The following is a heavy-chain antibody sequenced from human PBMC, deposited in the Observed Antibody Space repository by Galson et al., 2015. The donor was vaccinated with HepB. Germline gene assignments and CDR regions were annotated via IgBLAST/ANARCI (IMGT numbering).Heavy chain of an antibody. CDR3: ARGRSCSSTSCFPFDAFHI. J-gene: IGHJ3*02. V-gene: IGHV1-18*01. CDR2: INPSNGNT. CDR1: RYIFTKFG. Sequence: SVKVSCKAYRYIFTKFGISWVRQAPGQGLEWMGWINPSNGNTNYAQKFQGRVIMTTDTSTSTAYMELSSLKSEDTAVYYCARGRSCSSTSCFPFDAFHIWGQGTVVTVSS. D-gene: IGHD2-2*01.